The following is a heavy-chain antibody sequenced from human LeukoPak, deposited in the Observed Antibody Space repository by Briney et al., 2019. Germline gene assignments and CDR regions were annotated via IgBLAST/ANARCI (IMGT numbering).Heavy chain of an antibody. Sequence: ASVKVSCKASGYSFTYYGISWVRQAPGQGLEWMGWISPYNGNANYAQNFQGRVTLTADTSTTTAYMDLTNLSSDDTAVYYCARDMKQWLVDAFDIWGQGTMVTVSS. J-gene: IGHJ3*02. CDR1: GYSFTYYG. V-gene: IGHV1-18*01. D-gene: IGHD6-19*01. CDR2: ISPYNGNA. CDR3: ARDMKQWLVDAFDI.